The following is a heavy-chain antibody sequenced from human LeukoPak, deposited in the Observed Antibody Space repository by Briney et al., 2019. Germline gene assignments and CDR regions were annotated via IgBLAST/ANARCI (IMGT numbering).Heavy chain of an antibody. V-gene: IGHV3-15*01. CDR2: IKSKTDGGTT. CDR1: GFTFSNAW. CDR3: TGVWADILTGYPHYMDV. J-gene: IGHJ6*03. Sequence: PGGSLRLSCAASGFTFSNAWMSWVRQAPGKGLEWVGRIKSKTDGGTTDYAAPVKGRFTISRDDSKNTLYLQMNSLKTEDTAVYYCTGVWADILTGYPHYMDVWGKGTTVTVSS. D-gene: IGHD3-9*01.